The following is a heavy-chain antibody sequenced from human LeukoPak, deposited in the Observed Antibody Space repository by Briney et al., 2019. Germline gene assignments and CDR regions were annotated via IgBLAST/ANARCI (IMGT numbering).Heavy chain of an antibody. V-gene: IGHV1-24*01. J-gene: IGHJ4*02. CDR3: ATGRYYDSSGYWREGESPRRHFDY. D-gene: IGHD3-22*01. Sequence: ASVKVSCKVSGYTLTELSMHWVRQAPGKGLEWMGGFDPEDGETIYAQKFQGRVTMTEDTSTDTAYMELSSLRSEDTAVYYCATGRYYDSSGYWREGESPRRHFDYWGQGTLVTVSS. CDR2: FDPEDGET. CDR1: GYTLTELS.